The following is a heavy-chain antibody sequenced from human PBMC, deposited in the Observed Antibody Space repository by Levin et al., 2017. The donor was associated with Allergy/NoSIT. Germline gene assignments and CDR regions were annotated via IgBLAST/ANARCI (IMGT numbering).Heavy chain of an antibody. CDR2: ISGSGGST. J-gene: IGHJ4*02. Sequence: PGGSLRLSCAASGFTFSSYAMSWVRQAPGKGLEWVSAISGSGGSTYYADSVKGRFTISRDNSKNMLYLQMNSLRAEDTAVYYCAKIGRALITGPIDYWGQGTLVTVSS. D-gene: IGHD1-20*01. V-gene: IGHV3-23*01. CDR3: AKIGRALITGPIDY. CDR1: GFTFSSYA.